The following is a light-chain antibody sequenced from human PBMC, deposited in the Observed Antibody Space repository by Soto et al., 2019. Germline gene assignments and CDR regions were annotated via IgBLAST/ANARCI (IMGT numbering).Light chain of an antibody. Sequence: QSALTQPASVSGSPGQSITISCTGTNSDVGSYNYVSWFQQHPDKAPKLIIYDVTKRPSGVPDRFSGSKSGNTASLTISGLQAEDEADYYCCSYVGNYSWLFGGGTKLTVL. CDR3: CSYVGNYSWL. J-gene: IGLJ2*01. V-gene: IGLV2-11*01. CDR1: NSDVGSYNY. CDR2: DVT.